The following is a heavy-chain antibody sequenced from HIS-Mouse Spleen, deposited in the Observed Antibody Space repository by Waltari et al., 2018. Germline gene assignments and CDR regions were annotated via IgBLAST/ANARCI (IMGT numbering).Heavy chain of an antibody. J-gene: IGHJ4*02. CDR3: ARDHSGWYFDY. CDR2: ISYDGSNK. CDR1: GFTFSSQA. V-gene: IGHV3-30-3*01. D-gene: IGHD6-19*01. Sequence: QVQLVESGGGVVQPGRSLRLSCAASGFTFSSQAMHWVRQAPGKGLEWVAVISYDGSNKYYADSVKGRFTISRDNSKNTLYLQMNSLRAEDTAVYYCARDHSGWYFDYWGQGTLVTVSS.